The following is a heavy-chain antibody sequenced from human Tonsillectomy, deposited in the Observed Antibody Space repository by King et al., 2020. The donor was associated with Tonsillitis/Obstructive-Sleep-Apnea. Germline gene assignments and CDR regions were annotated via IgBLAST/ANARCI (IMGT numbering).Heavy chain of an antibody. J-gene: IGHJ4*02. CDR1: GGSISSTNW. CDR2: IFHSGST. CDR3: ARGGFYGSGSPALYFDY. D-gene: IGHD3-10*01. V-gene: IGHV4-4*02. Sequence: QLQESGPGLVKPSGTLSLTCGVSGGSISSTNWWIWVRQPPGTGLEWIGEIFHSGSTSYNPSLKSRVTISLDKSKNQFSLKLRSVTAADTALYYCARGGFYGSGSPALYFDYWGQGTLVTVSS.